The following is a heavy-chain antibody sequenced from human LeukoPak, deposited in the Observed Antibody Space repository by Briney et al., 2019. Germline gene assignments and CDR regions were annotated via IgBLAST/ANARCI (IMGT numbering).Heavy chain of an antibody. V-gene: IGHV3-53*01. D-gene: IGHD3-3*01. J-gene: IGHJ4*02. CDR1: GFTVSSNY. CDR3: ARGDPIYDFWSGGDY. Sequence: HPGGSLRLSCAASGFTVSSNYMSWVRQAPGKGLEWVSVIYSGGSTYYADSVKGRFTISRDNSKNTLYLQMNSLRAEDTAVYYCARGDPIYDFWSGGDYWGQGSLVTVSS. CDR2: IYSGGST.